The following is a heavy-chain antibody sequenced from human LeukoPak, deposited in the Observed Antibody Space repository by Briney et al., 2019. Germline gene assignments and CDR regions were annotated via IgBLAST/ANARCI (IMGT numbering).Heavy chain of an antibody. CDR2: ISGSGGST. V-gene: IGHV3-23*01. Sequence: GGSLRLSCAASGFTFSSYAMSWVRQAPGKGLKWVLAISGSGGSTYYADSVKGRFTISRDNSKNTLYLQMNSLRAEDAAVYYCAKSSHPTRSIAVASDYWGQGTLVTVSS. D-gene: IGHD6-19*01. CDR3: AKSSHPTRSIAVASDY. J-gene: IGHJ4*02. CDR1: GFTFSSYA.